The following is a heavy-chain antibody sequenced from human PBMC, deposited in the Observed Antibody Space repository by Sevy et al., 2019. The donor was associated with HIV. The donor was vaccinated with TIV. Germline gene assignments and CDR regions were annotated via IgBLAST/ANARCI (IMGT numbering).Heavy chain of an antibody. Sequence: GGSLRLSCIESGFTLSNYDIHWVRQAAGKGLKWVAFIQYDGSIQYYADSVKGRFTISRDNSKNTLYLQMNSLRPEDTAIYYCAKRGSKSGYALGYWGQRTLVTVSS. CDR2: IQYDGSIQ. J-gene: IGHJ4*02. D-gene: IGHD5-12*01. V-gene: IGHV3-30*02. CDR3: AKRGSKSGYALGY. CDR1: GFTLSNYD.